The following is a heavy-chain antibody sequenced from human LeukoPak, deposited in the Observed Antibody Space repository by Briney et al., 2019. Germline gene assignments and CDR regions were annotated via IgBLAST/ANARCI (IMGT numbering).Heavy chain of an antibody. J-gene: IGHJ4*02. CDR1: GGSIFSSNYY. V-gene: IGHV4-39*01. CDR2: IYYSGNT. Sequence: PSETLSLTCTVSGGSIFSSNYYWGWIRQPPGKGLEWIGSIYYSGNTYYNPSLKSRVTVSVDTSKNQFSLKLGSVTAADTALYYCARLELAAAHYWGQGTQVTVSS. CDR3: ARLELAAAHY. D-gene: IGHD2-15*01.